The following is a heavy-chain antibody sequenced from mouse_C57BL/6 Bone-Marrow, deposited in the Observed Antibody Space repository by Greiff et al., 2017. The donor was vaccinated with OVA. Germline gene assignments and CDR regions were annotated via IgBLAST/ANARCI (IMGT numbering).Heavy chain of an antibody. D-gene: IGHD4-1*01. Sequence: DVHLVESGGGLVQPGGSLSLSCAASGFTFTDYYMSWVRQPPGKALEWLGFIRNKANGYTTEYSASVKGRFTISRDNSQSILYLQMNALRAEDSATYYCANWDFYYAMDYWGQGTSVTVSS. CDR1: GFTFTDYY. CDR3: ANWDFYYAMDY. CDR2: IRNKANGYTT. V-gene: IGHV7-3*01. J-gene: IGHJ4*01.